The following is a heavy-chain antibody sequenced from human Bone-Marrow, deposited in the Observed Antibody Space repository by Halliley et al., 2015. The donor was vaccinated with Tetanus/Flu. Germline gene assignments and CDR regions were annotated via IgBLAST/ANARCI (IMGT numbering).Heavy chain of an antibody. D-gene: IGHD3-22*01. CDR2: IGFAGDT. Sequence: SLRLSCVASGFTFTTYDMHWVRQATGEGLEWVSAIGFAGDTYYADSVKGRFTISRESDKNSLYLQMNSLRPGDTAVYYCARGAYDNSGHNNDAFDVWGQGTMVSVSS. V-gene: IGHV3-13*01. CDR1: GFTFTTYD. CDR3: ARGAYDNSGHNNDAFDV. J-gene: IGHJ3*01.